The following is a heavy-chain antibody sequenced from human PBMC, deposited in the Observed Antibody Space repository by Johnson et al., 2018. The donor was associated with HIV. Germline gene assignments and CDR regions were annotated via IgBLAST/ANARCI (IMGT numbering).Heavy chain of an antibody. V-gene: IGHV3-20*04. Sequence: VQLVESGGGVVQPGRSLRLSCAASGFTFDDYAMNWVRQAPGKGLEWVSGFTWDGDSTAYADSVKGRFTISRDNSGNTLYLQMDSLRVEDTAVYYCASTRLGAFDIWGQGTMVTVSS. J-gene: IGHJ3*02. CDR2: FTWDGDST. CDR3: ASTRLGAFDI. CDR1: GFTFDDYA. D-gene: IGHD6-6*01.